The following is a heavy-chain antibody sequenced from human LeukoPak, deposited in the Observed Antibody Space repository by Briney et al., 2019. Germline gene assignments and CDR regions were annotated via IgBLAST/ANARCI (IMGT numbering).Heavy chain of an antibody. CDR3: AREVESGVMDV. Sequence: GGSLRLSCAASGFTFSSYAMHWVRQAPGKGLEWVAVISYDGSNKYYADSVKGRFTISRDNFKNTLYLQMNSLRAEDTAVYYCAREVESGVMDVWGQGTTVTVAS. V-gene: IGHV3-30-3*01. J-gene: IGHJ6*02. CDR2: ISYDGSNK. CDR1: GFTFSSYA. D-gene: IGHD6-25*01.